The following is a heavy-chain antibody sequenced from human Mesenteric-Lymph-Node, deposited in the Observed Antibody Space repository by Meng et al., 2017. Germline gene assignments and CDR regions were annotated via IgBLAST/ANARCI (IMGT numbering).Heavy chain of an antibody. V-gene: IGHV3-7*01. CDR3: ATELSYNAFDI. CDR2: IKQDGSKK. CDR1: GFTFSSNW. Sequence: GGSLRLSCAASGFTFSSNWMNWVRQAPGKGLEWVANIKQDGSKKNYVGSVKGRFTISRDNTKNSLYLQMNSLRAEDTAVYYCATELSYNAFDIWGQGTKVTVSS. J-gene: IGHJ3*02. D-gene: IGHD1-7*01.